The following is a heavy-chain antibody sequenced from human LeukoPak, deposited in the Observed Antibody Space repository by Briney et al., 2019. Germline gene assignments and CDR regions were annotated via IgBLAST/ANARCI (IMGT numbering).Heavy chain of an antibody. CDR2: IYYTGST. D-gene: IGHD2-2*01. V-gene: IGHV4-59*01. CDR1: GGSFSGYY. Sequence: PSETLSLTCAVYGGSFSGYYWSWIRQPPGKGLEWIGYIYYTGSTNYNPSLKSRVTMSVDTSKNQFSLKLSSVTAADTAVYYCARDGLLECSSTSCSQGYAFDIWGQGTMVTVSS. CDR3: ARDGLLECSSTSCSQGYAFDI. J-gene: IGHJ3*02.